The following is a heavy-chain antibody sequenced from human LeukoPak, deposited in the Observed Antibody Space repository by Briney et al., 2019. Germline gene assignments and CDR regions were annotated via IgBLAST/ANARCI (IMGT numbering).Heavy chain of an antibody. Sequence: GSLRLSCAASGFTFSSHEMNWVRQPPGKGLEWVSYISSGGSTIYYADSVKGRFTISRDNAKNSLYLEMNSLRAEDTAVYYCTRIIVEVVGVSNYCDYWGQGTLVTVSS. J-gene: IGHJ4*02. CDR2: ISSGGSTI. V-gene: IGHV3-48*03. CDR1: GFTFSSHE. D-gene: IGHD2-2*01. CDR3: TRIIVEVVGVSNYCDY.